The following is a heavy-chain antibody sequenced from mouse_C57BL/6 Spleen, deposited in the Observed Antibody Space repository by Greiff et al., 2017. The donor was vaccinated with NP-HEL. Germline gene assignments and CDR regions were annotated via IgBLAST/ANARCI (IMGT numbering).Heavy chain of an antibody. CDR1: GFTFTDYY. Sequence: EVKLQESGGGLVQPGGSLSLSCAASGFTFTDYYMSWVRQPPGKALAWLGFIRNKANGYTTEYSASVKGRFTISRDNSQSILYLQMNALRAEDSATYYCARSVVSGYYYAMDYWGQGTSGTVSS. J-gene: IGHJ4*01. V-gene: IGHV7-3*01. CDR2: IRNKANGYTT. CDR3: ARSVVSGYYYAMDY. D-gene: IGHD1-1*01.